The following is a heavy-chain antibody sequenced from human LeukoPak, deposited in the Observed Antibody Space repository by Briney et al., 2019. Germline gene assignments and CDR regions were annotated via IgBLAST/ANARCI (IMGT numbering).Heavy chain of an antibody. CDR2: ISTEIGNT. CDR1: GYTFTSYD. CDR3: ARDRYGYCGGGSCFLFDY. Sequence: ASVKVSCKASGYTFTSYDINWVRQAPGQGLEWMGWISTEIGNTNYAQRLQGRVTMTRDTSTSTVYMELTSLTSDDTAVYYCARDRYGYCGGGSCFLFDYWGQGTLVTVSS. D-gene: IGHD2-15*01. V-gene: IGHV1-18*01. J-gene: IGHJ4*02.